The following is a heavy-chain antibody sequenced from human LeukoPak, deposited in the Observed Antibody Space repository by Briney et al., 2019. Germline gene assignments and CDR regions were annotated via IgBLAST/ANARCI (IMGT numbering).Heavy chain of an antibody. CDR3: ARTIIGWFDP. J-gene: IGHJ5*02. V-gene: IGHV4-34*01. Sequence: SETLSLTCAVYGGSFSGYYWSWIRQPPGKGLEWIGEINHSGSTNYNPSLKSRVTISVDTSKNQFSLKLSSVTAADTAVYYCARTIIGWFDPWGQGTLVTVSS. D-gene: IGHD3-3*01. CDR2: INHSGST. CDR1: GGSFSGYY.